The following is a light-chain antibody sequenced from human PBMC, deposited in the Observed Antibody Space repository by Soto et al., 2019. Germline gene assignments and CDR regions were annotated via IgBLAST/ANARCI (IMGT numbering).Light chain of an antibody. Sequence: DIQKTQAPSSLSASVGARFTITCRASQSISSYLNWYQQKPGKAPKLLIYAASSLQSGVPSRFSGSGSGTDFTLTISILQPEDFATYYCQQSYSTPWTFGQGTKVDIK. CDR1: QSISSY. CDR3: QQSYSTPWT. CDR2: AAS. V-gene: IGKV1-39*01. J-gene: IGKJ1*01.